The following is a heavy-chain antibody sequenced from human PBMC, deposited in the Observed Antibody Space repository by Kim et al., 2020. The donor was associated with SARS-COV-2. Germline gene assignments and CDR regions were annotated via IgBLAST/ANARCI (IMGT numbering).Heavy chain of an antibody. CDR1: GFTFSSYW. CDR2: IKKDGSEK. V-gene: IGHV3-7*05. CDR3: ARDWGYYASGTYYDPSMDV. D-gene: IGHD3-10*01. Sequence: GGSLRLSCAASGFTFSSYWMSWVRQAPGKGLEWVANIKKDGSEKYYVDSVKGRFTISRDNAKNSLYLQMNSLRAEDTAVYYCARDWGYYASGTYYDPSMDVWGQGTTVTVSS. J-gene: IGHJ6*02.